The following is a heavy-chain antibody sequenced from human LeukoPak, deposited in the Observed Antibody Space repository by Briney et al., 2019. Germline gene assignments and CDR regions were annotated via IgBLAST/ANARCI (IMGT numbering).Heavy chain of an antibody. CDR2: ISAYNGNT. CDR3: ARDYDILTGYYPFDY. D-gene: IGHD3-9*01. Sequence: ASVKVSCKASGYTFTSYGISWVRQGPGQGLEWMGWISAYNGNTNYAQKLQGRVTMTTDTSTSTAYMELRSLRSDDTAVYYCARDYDILTGYYPFDYWGQGTLVTVSS. J-gene: IGHJ4*02. V-gene: IGHV1-18*01. CDR1: GYTFTSYG.